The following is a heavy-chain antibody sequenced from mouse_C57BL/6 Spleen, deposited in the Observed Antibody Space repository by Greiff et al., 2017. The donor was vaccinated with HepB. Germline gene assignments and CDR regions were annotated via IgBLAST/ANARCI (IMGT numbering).Heavy chain of an antibody. CDR2: IYWDDDK. J-gene: IGHJ4*01. CDR3: ARSGPHYYAMDY. V-gene: IGHV8-12*01. Sequence: QVTLKECGPGILQSSQTLSLTCSFSGFSLSTSGMGVSWIRQPSGKGLEWLAHIYWDDDKRYNPSLKSRLTISKDTSRNQVFLKITSVDTADTATYYCARSGPHYYAMDYWGQGTSVTVSS. CDR1: GFSLSTSGMG.